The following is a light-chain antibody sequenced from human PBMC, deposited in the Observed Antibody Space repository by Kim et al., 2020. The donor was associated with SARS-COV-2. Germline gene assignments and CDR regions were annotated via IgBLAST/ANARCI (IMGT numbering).Light chain of an antibody. CDR2: GAS. CDR1: QSVSSSY. V-gene: IGKV3-20*01. J-gene: IGKJ2*01. Sequence: PGERSTLSCRSTQSVSSSYLAWYQQKPGQAPRLLIYGASSRATGIPDRFSGSGSGTDFTLTISRLEPEDFAVYYCQQYGSSPPYTFGQGTKLEI. CDR3: QQYGSSPPYT.